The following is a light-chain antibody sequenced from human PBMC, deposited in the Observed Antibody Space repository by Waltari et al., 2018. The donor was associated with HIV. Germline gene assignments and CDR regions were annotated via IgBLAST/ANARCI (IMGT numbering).Light chain of an antibody. Sequence: QSVLTQPPSASGTPGQGVTISCSGGSSNVGSYTVNWYRHLPGTAPKLLIYSYDHRPTGVPDRCSASKSGTSASLAISGLQSEDEADFYCAAWDDRLKHYVFGTGTRVTVL. CDR1: SSNVGSYT. J-gene: IGLJ1*01. CDR3: AAWDDRLKHYV. CDR2: SYD. V-gene: IGLV1-44*01.